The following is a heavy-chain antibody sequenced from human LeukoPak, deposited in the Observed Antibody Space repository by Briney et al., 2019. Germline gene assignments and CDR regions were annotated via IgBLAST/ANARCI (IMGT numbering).Heavy chain of an antibody. D-gene: IGHD2-21*02. V-gene: IGHV3-30*04. J-gene: IGHJ4*02. CDR3: ARAPVVTAIPYYLDF. Sequence: PGGSLRLSCEASGFTFRSYAMYWVRQAPGEGLEWVAIISYDGSNKYYADSVKGRFTVSRDNSKNTLYLQMNSLTTEDSAVYCCARAPVVTAIPYYLDFWGQGTLVTVSS. CDR1: GFTFRSYA. CDR2: ISYDGSNK.